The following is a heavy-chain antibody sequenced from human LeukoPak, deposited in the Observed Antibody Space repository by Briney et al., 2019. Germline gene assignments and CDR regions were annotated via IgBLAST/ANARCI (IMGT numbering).Heavy chain of an antibody. Sequence: GGSLRLSCAASGFTFSSYGMSWVRQAPGKGLEWVSAISGGGRITYYADSVKGRFTISRDNSKNTLYLQMNSLRADDTALYYCARASGYDYGSYDYWGQGTLVTVSS. CDR1: GFTFSSYG. V-gene: IGHV3-23*01. J-gene: IGHJ4*02. CDR3: ARASGYDYGSYDY. CDR2: ISGGGRIT. D-gene: IGHD5-12*01.